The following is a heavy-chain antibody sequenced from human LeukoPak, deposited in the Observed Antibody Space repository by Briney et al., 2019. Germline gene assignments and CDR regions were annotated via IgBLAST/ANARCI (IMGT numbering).Heavy chain of an antibody. CDR2: IYTSGST. J-gene: IGHJ5*02. CDR3: ARSYSSSWYMNGNWFDP. CDR1: GGSISSYY. Sequence: SSETLSLTCTVSGGSISSYYWSWIRQPAGKGLEWIGRIYTSGSTNYNPSLKSRVTISVDTSKNQFSLKLSSVTAADTAVYYCARSYSSSWYMNGNWFDPWGQGTLVTVSS. D-gene: IGHD6-13*01. V-gene: IGHV4-4*07.